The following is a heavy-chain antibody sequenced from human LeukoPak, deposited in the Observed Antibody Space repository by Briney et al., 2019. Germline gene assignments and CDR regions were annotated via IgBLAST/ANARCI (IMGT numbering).Heavy chain of an antibody. Sequence: PGRSLRPSCAASGFIFSSYGMHWVRQAPGKGLEWVAVISYDGSNKYYADSVKGRFTISRDNSKNTLYLQMNSLRAEDTAVYYCAKSLWFGEKGGFDYWGQGTLVTVSS. D-gene: IGHD3-10*01. V-gene: IGHV3-30*18. CDR3: AKSLWFGEKGGFDY. CDR1: GFIFSSYG. CDR2: ISYDGSNK. J-gene: IGHJ4*02.